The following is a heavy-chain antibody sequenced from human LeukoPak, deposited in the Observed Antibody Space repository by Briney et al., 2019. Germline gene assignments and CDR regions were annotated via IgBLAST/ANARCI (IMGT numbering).Heavy chain of an antibody. CDR1: GGSITSYY. Sequence: KPSETLSLTCTVSGGSITSYYWSWVRQSPGKGLEWIGYMYYSGSTTYNPSLKSRVTISVDTSKNQFSLKLSSVTAADTAVYYCARCGSDSTSCYYFDYWGQGTLVTVSS. J-gene: IGHJ4*02. CDR3: ARCGSDSTSCYYFDY. CDR2: MYYSGST. D-gene: IGHD2-2*01. V-gene: IGHV4-59*01.